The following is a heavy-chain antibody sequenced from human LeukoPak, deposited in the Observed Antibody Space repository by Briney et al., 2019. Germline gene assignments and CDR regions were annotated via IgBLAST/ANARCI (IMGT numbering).Heavy chain of an antibody. CDR2: IYHSGST. J-gene: IGHJ4*02. Sequence: SETLSLTCTVSGGSISSGSYYWGWIRQPPGKGLEWIGSIYHSGSTYYNPSLKSRVTMSVDMSKNQFSLKLSSVTAADTAVYFCARRGGYYYDLFDYWGQGTLVTVSS. V-gene: IGHV4-39*01. D-gene: IGHD3-22*01. CDR3: ARRGGYYYDLFDY. CDR1: GGSISSGSYY.